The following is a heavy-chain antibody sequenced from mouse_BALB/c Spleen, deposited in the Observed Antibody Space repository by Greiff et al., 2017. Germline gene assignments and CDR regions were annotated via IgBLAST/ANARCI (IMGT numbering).Heavy chain of an antibody. J-gene: IGHJ3*01. CDR1: GYSITSGYY. D-gene: IGHD2-14*01. CDR2: ISYDGSN. CDR3: ARGEVRQAWFAY. Sequence: EVQLQESGPGLVKPSQSLSLTCSVTGYSITSGYYWNWIRQFPGNKLEWMGYISYDGSNNYNPSLKNRISITRDTSKNQFFLKLNSVTTEDTATYYCARGEVRQAWFAYWGQGTLVTVSA. V-gene: IGHV3-6*02.